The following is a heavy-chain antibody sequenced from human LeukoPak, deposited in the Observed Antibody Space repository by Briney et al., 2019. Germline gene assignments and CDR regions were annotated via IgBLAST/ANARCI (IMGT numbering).Heavy chain of an antibody. CDR3: AKDNYDSSGYFDY. V-gene: IGHV3-23*01. CDR2: ISCSGGST. CDR1: GFTFSSYA. D-gene: IGHD3-22*01. J-gene: IGHJ4*02. Sequence: PGGSLRLSCAASGFTFSSYAMSWVRQAPGKGLEWVSAISCSGGSTYYADSVKGRFTISRDNSKNTLYLQMNSLRAEDTAVYYCAKDNYDSSGYFDYWGQGTLVSVSS.